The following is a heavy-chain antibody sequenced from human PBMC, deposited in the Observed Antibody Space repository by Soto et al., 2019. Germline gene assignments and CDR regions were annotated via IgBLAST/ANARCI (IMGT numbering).Heavy chain of an antibody. CDR1: GFTFSSYG. Sequence: GGSLRLSCAASGFTFSSYGMHWVRQAPGKGLEWVAVIWYDGSNKYYADSVKGRFTISRDNSKNTLYLQMNSLRAEDTAVYYCATGENNWNDAAFDYWGQGTLVTVSS. J-gene: IGHJ4*02. V-gene: IGHV3-33*01. CDR2: IWYDGSNK. CDR3: ATGENNWNDAAFDY. D-gene: IGHD1-20*01.